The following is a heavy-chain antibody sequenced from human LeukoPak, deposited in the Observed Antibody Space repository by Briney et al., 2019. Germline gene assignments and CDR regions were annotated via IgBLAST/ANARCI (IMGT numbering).Heavy chain of an antibody. J-gene: IGHJ4*02. D-gene: IGHD3-10*01. CDR3: ARDSGDSPGGYYFDY. CDR2: ISAFNANT. Sequence: GASVKVSCKASGYTFTSHGISWVRQAPGQGHEWMGWISAFNANTSYAQKLQGRVTMTTDTSTSTAYMELRSLRSDDTAVYYCARDSGDSPGGYYFDYWGQGTLVTVSS. V-gene: IGHV1-18*01. CDR1: GYTFTSHG.